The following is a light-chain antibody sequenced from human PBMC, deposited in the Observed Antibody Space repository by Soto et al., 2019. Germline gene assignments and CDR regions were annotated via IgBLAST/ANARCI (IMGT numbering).Light chain of an antibody. CDR2: AAD. CDR1: PSIGSY. Sequence: QLTQAPSLLSASVGDRVTITCRASPSIGSYLNWYQHKPGEAPKLLIFAADTLKSGVPSRLSGSGFNKEFTLTVTSLQPEDFATYYCQQNYDVPYTFGLGTRVEIK. J-gene: IGKJ2*01. V-gene: IGKV1-39*01. CDR3: QQNYDVPYT.